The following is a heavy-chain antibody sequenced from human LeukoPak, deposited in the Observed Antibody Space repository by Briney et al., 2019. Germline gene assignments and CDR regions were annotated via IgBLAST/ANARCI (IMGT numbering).Heavy chain of an antibody. Sequence: SETLSLTCTVSGGSISSRRYYWGWISQPPGQGLEWIGSIYNSGIMYYDPSLKSRVTISVDTSKNQFSLNLISVTAADTAVYYCARHVGRAGDEPYFDYWGQGALVTVSS. CDR2: IYNSGIM. D-gene: IGHD4-17*01. CDR1: GGSISSRRYY. J-gene: IGHJ4*02. V-gene: IGHV4-39*01. CDR3: ARHVGRAGDEPYFDY.